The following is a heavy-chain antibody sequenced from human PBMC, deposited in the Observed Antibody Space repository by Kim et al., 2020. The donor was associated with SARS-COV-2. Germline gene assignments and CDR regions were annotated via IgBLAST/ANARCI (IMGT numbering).Heavy chain of an antibody. J-gene: IGHJ6*02. CDR2: ISSGSSTK. CDR1: GFTFSSYA. Sequence: GGSLRLSCAASGFTFSSYAMNWVRRAPGKGLEWVSYISSGSSTKYYADSVKGRFTISRDNAKSSLYLQMNSLRDEDTAVYYCARDNGDNNRYYYYGMDVWGQGTTVTVSS. D-gene: IGHD4-17*01. V-gene: IGHV3-48*02. CDR3: ARDNGDNNRYYYYGMDV.